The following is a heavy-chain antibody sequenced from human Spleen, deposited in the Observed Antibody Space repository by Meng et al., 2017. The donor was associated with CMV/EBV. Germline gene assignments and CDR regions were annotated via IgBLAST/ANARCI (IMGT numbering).Heavy chain of an antibody. CDR2: IRFDGRHK. Sequence: GGSLRLSCTVSGFTFSTYGMHWVRQAPGKGLEWVAFIRFDGRHKYHANSVKARFTISRDNAKKSLYLQMNSLRAEDTAVYYCATYCGGDCGGHWGQGTLVTVSS. J-gene: IGHJ4*02. D-gene: IGHD2-21*01. CDR3: ATYCGGDCGGH. V-gene: IGHV3-30*02. CDR1: GFTFSTYG.